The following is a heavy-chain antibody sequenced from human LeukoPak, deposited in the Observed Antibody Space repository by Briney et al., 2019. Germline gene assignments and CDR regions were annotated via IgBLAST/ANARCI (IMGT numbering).Heavy chain of an antibody. CDR1: GFTMNNFG. Sequence: GGSLRLSCSASGFTMNNFGMHWVRQTPGKGLEWVAFIRYDGSNKKYADSVKGRFTISRDNAKNSLYLQMNSLRAEDTAVYYCARGSRFGVVERDAFDIWDQGTMVTVSS. D-gene: IGHD3-3*01. V-gene: IGHV3-30*02. J-gene: IGHJ3*02. CDR3: ARGSRFGVVERDAFDI. CDR2: IRYDGSNK.